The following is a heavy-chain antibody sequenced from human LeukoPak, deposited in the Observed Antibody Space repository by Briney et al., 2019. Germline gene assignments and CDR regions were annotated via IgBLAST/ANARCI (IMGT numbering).Heavy chain of an antibody. D-gene: IGHD1-26*01. Sequence: GGSLGLSCAASGFTFSIYGMNWVRQAPGKGLGWVSYISSSGSTIYYADSVKGRFTISRDNAKNSLDLEMNSLRDEDTAVYYCARRMSSGSNPFDYWGQGTLVTVSS. CDR2: ISSSGSTI. V-gene: IGHV3-48*02. CDR3: ARRMSSGSNPFDY. CDR1: GFTFSIYG. J-gene: IGHJ4*02.